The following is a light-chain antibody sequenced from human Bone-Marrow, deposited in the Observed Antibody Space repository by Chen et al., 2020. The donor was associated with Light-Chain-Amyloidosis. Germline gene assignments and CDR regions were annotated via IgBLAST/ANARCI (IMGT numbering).Light chain of an antibody. V-gene: IGKV4-1*01. CDR1: RTLLSISNNKNH. CDR2: WAS. J-gene: IGKJ5*01. Sequence: IEMTQSPDSLGVSLGERATINCKSNRTLLSISNNKNHLAWYRQRPGQPPELLISWASSRTSGVPDRFSGSGSGTDFTLSITDLQPGDVAVYHCQQYYSTPTFGQGTRLDIK. CDR3: QQYYSTPT.